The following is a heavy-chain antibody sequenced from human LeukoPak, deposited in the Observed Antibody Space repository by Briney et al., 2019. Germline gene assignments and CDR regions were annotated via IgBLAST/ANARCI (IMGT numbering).Heavy chain of an antibody. CDR2: ISWNSGSI. J-gene: IGHJ2*01. D-gene: IGHD3-22*01. Sequence: GGSLGLSCAASGFTFDDYAMHWVRQAPGKGLEWVSGISWNSGSIGYADSVKGRFTISRDNAKNSLYLQMNSLRAEDMALYYCAKGGITMIPRFDLWGRGTLVTVSS. V-gene: IGHV3-9*03. CDR1: GFTFDDYA. CDR3: AKGGITMIPRFDL.